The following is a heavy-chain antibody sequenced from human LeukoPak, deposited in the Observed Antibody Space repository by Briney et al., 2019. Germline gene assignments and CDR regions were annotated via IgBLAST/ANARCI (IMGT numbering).Heavy chain of an antibody. D-gene: IGHD2-15*01. Sequence: SEILSLTCAVYGESLNSYYWSWVRQPPGEGLEWIGEIYESGTTEYNPSLKSRVTISMVPSKQQFSLSLSSVTAADTAVYYCARGAWATRLGSWGLGTPVIVSS. J-gene: IGHJ4*02. CDR2: IYESGTT. CDR1: GESLNSYY. V-gene: IGHV4-34*01. CDR3: ARGAWATRLGS.